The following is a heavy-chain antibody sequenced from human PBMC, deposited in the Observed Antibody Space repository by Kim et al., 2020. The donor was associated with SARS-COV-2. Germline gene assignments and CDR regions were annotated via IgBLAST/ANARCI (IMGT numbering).Heavy chain of an antibody. CDR2: INAGNGNT. CDR3: XRVELELRGGPNWFDP. Sequence: ASVKVSCKASGYTFTSYAMHWVRQAPGQRLEWMGWINAGNGNTKYSQKFQGRVTMTRDTSASTAYMELSSLRSEDTAVYYCXRVELELRGGPNWFDPWGQGTLVTVSS. J-gene: IGHJ5*02. V-gene: IGHV1-3*01. D-gene: IGHD1-7*01. CDR1: GYTFTSYA.